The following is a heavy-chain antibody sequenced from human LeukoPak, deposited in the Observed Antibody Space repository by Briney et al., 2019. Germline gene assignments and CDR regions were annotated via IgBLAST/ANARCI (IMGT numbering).Heavy chain of an antibody. Sequence: PSETLSLTCSVSSGSITDSCWSWFRQAPGKGVEGLGFIYPDGRIEYSPSLRSRVTFSVATSKLEATVRLSSVTASDTAVYYCTREGYDRSGYFLDFWGQGTLVTVSS. D-gene: IGHD3-22*01. CDR3: TREGYDRSGYFLDF. V-gene: IGHV4-59*12. CDR1: SGSITDSC. CDR2: IYPDGRI. J-gene: IGHJ4*02.